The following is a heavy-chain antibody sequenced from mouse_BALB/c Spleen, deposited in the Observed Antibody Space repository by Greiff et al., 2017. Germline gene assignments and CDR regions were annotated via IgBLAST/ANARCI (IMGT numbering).Heavy chain of an antibody. CDR2: ISYSGST. V-gene: IGHV3-8*02. J-gene: IGHJ4*01. CDR1: GDSITSGY. CDR3: ARYYYGSSYALYYAMDY. D-gene: IGHD1-1*01. Sequence: DVKLQESGPSLVKPSQTLSLTCSVTGDSITSGYWNWIRKFPGNKLEYMGYISYSGSTYYNPSLKSRISITRDTSKNQYYLQLNSVTTEDTATYYCARYYYGSSYALYYAMDYWGQGTSVTVSS.